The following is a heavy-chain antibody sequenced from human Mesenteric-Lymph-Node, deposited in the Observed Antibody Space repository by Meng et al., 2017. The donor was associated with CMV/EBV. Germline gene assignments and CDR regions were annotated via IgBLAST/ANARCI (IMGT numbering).Heavy chain of an antibody. D-gene: IGHD1/OR15-1a*01. Sequence: GGSLRLSCTASGFTFSSYTMNWVRQAAGKGLERVALITSGGAYTYYADSVKGRFTISRDDAKNSVYLQMNSLRVEDTAAYYCARDNGGYSTSPPNNKYYYGMDAWGQGTTVTVSS. CDR1: GFTFSSYT. CDR2: ITSGGAYT. CDR3: ARDNGGYSTSPPNNKYYYGMDA. J-gene: IGHJ6*02. V-gene: IGHV3-21*01.